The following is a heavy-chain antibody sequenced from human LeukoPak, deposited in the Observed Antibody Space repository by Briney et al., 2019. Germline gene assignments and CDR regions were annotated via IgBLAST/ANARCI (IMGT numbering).Heavy chain of an antibody. CDR1: GGSISSYY. Sequence: KASETLSLTCTVSGGSISSYYWSWIRQPAGKGLEWIGRIYTSGSTNYNPSLKSRVTMSVDTSKNQFSLKLSSVTAADTAVYYCARQTYDSSGYFENWFDPWGQGTLVTVSS. J-gene: IGHJ5*02. V-gene: IGHV4-4*07. CDR2: IYTSGST. D-gene: IGHD3-22*01. CDR3: ARQTYDSSGYFENWFDP.